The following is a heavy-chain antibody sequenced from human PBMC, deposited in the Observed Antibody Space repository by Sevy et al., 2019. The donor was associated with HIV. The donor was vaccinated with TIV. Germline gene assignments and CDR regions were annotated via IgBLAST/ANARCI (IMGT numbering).Heavy chain of an antibody. CDR2: IKQDGSEK. Sequence: GGSMRLSCAASGFTFSSYWMSWVRQAPGKGLEWVANIKQDGSEKYYVDSVKGRFTISRDNAKNSLYLQMNSLRAEDTAVYYCAREANYYDSSGNFDYLGQGTLVTVSS. D-gene: IGHD3-22*01. CDR3: AREANYYDSSGNFDY. V-gene: IGHV3-7*03. CDR1: GFTFSSYW. J-gene: IGHJ4*02.